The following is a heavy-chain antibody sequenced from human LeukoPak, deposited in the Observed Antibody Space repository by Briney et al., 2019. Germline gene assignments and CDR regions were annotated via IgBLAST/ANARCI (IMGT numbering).Heavy chain of an antibody. CDR2: INPNSGGT. CDR1: GYTFTGYY. CDR3: ARVGATRYYFDY. D-gene: IGHD1-26*01. J-gene: IGHJ4*02. Sequence: ASVKVSCKAPGYTFTGYYMHWVRQAPGQGLEWMGRINPNSGGTNYAQKFQGRVTMTRDTSISTAYMELSRLRSDDTAVYYCARVGATRYYFDYWGQGTLVTVSS. V-gene: IGHV1-2*06.